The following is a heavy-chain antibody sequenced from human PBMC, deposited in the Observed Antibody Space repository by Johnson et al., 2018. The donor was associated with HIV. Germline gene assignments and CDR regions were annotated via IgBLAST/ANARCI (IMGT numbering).Heavy chain of an antibody. V-gene: IGHV3-20*04. Sequence: VQLVESGGRVVRPGGSLRLSCVASGFTFDDYGMSWVRQAPGKGLEWVSGIHWNGGSTGYAESVKGRFTISRDNSKNTLYLQMNSLRAEDTAVYYCAKVAVTTVTTPGRDAFDIWGPGTMVTVSS. J-gene: IGHJ3*02. CDR1: GFTFDDYG. CDR3: AKVAVTTVTTPGRDAFDI. D-gene: IGHD4-17*01. CDR2: IHWNGGST.